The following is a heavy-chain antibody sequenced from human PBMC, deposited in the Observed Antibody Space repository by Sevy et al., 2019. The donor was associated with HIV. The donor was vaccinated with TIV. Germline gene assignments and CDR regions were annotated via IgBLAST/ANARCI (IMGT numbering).Heavy chain of an antibody. J-gene: IGHJ5*02. D-gene: IGHD5-12*01. CDR1: SGSISSYY. CDR2: IHSSGTT. CDR3: TSAPPVRSGDDSLNWFDP. Sequence: SETLSLTCTVSSGSISSYYWSWIRQPPGKGLEYIGYIHSSGTTNYNPSLKSRVTISVDTSKNQFSLNLSSVTAAVTAVYYCTSAPPVRSGDDSLNWFDPWGQGTLVTVSS. V-gene: IGHV4-59*01.